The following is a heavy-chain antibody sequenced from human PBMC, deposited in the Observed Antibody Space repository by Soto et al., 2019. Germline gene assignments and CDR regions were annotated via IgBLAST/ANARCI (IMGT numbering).Heavy chain of an antibody. CDR3: ARGNSVY. Sequence: QVQLVESGGGVVQPGRSLRLSCAASGFTFSSYAMHWVRQAPGKGLEWVAVISYDGSNKYYADSVKGRFTISRDNSKNTLYLQTNSLRAEDTAVYYCARGNSVYWGQGTLVTVSS. V-gene: IGHV3-30-3*01. CDR1: GFTFSSYA. D-gene: IGHD4-4*01. CDR2: ISYDGSNK. J-gene: IGHJ4*02.